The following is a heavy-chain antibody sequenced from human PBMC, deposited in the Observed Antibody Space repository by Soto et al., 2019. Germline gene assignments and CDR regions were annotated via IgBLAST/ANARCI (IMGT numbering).Heavy chain of an antibody. CDR3: ERAGGLYGEYHYFDY. CDR1: GFTFSSYG. CDR2: IWYDGSNK. J-gene: IGHJ4*02. V-gene: IGHV3-33*01. Sequence: PGGSLRLSCAASGFTFSSYGMHWVRQAPGKGLEWVAVIWYDGSNKYYADSVKGRFTISRDNSKNTLYLQMNSLRAEDTAVYYCERAGGLYGEYHYFDYWGQGTPVPVYS. D-gene: IGHD4-17*01.